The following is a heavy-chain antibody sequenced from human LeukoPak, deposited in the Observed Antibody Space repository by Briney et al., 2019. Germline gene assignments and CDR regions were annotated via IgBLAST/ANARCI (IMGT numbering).Heavy chain of an antibody. CDR3: ASDSSGDGCSSGYN. D-gene: IGHD6-25*01. J-gene: IGHJ4*02. CDR1: GDSITSGTYY. CDR2: IYTSGST. V-gene: IGHV4-61*02. Sequence: SETLSLTCTVSGDSITSGTYYWTWIRQPAGKGLEWIGRIYTSGSTNYKPSLKSRVSISLDTSKNHFSLRLSSVTAADTAVYYCASDSSGDGCSSGYNWGQGTLVTVSS.